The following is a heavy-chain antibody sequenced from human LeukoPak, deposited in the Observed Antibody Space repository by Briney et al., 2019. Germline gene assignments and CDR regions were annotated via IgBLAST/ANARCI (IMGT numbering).Heavy chain of an antibody. Sequence: GGSLRLSCVASGFIFSRYEMNWVRQAPGKGLEWLSYIGTSGSIMSYADSVKGRFTISRDNAKNSLYLQMNSLRAEDTAVYYCARRGFYDTSGYLFDYWGQGTLVTVSS. CDR3: ARRGFYDTSGYLFDY. V-gene: IGHV3-48*03. D-gene: IGHD3-22*01. CDR1: GFIFSRYE. CDR2: IGTSGSIM. J-gene: IGHJ4*02.